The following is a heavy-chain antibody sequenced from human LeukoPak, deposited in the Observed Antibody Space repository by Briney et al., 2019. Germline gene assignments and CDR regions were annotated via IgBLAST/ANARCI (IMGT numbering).Heavy chain of an antibody. CDR3: ARGWYNWNGVDY. V-gene: IGHV1-8*01. J-gene: IGHJ4*02. CDR1: GYTFTSYD. CDR2: MNPNSGNT. Sequence: AASVKVSCKASGYTFTSYDINWVRQATGQGLEWTGWMNPNSGNTGYAQKFQGRVTMTRNTSISTAYMELSSLRSEDTAVYYCARGWYNWNGVDYWGQGTLVTVSS. D-gene: IGHD1-20*01.